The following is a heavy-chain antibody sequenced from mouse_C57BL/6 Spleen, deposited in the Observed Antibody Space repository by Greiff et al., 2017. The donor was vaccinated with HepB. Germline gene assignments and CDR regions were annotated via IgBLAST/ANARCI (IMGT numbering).Heavy chain of an antibody. V-gene: IGHV1-81*01. CDR2: IYPRSGNT. CDR3: ARSLDYYAMDY. Sequence: QVQLQQSGAELARPGASVKLSCKASGYTFTSYGISWVKQRTGQGLEWIGEIYPRSGNTYYNEKFKGKATLTADKSSSTAYMELRSLTSEDSAVYFCARSLDYYAMDYWGQGTSVTGSS. CDR1: GYTFTSYG. J-gene: IGHJ4*01. D-gene: IGHD3-3*01.